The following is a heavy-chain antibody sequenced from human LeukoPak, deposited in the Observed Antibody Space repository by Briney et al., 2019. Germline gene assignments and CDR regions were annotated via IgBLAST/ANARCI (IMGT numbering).Heavy chain of an antibody. CDR1: GGSLSSYY. Sequence: SETLSLTCTVSGGSLSSYYFSWLRQSPGKGLEWIAYINYSGSASYNPSLKSRVTISVDTSKQFSLSLSSVTAADTAGYYGARHNYDDYVFDVWGQGTKVTVSS. CDR3: ARHNYDDYVFDV. V-gene: IGHV4-59*08. J-gene: IGHJ3*01. CDR2: INYSGSA. D-gene: IGHD4-17*01.